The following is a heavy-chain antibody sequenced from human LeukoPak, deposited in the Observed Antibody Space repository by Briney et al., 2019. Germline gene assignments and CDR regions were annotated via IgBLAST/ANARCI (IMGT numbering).Heavy chain of an antibody. J-gene: IGHJ5*02. CDR2: IYYSGST. V-gene: IGHV4-39*01. D-gene: IGHD6-13*01. CDR3: ARRPRMAAAGTLGWFDP. CDR1: GGSISSSSYY. Sequence: SETLSLTCTVSGGSISSSSYYWGWIRQPPGKGLEWIGSIYYSGSTYYNPSLKSRVTISVDTSKNQFSLKLSSVTAADTAVYYCARRPRMAAAGTLGWFDPWGRGTLVTVSS.